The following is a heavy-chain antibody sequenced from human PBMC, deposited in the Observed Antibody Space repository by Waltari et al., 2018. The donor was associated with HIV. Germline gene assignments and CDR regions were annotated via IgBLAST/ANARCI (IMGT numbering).Heavy chain of an antibody. D-gene: IGHD3-9*01. CDR2: INTNSGGT. CDR3: ARLRLVSYYYYYGMDV. CDR1: GYTFTGYY. V-gene: IGHV1-2*02. J-gene: IGHJ6*02. Sequence: QVQLVQSGAEVKKPGASVKVSCKASGYTFTGYYMHWVRQAPGQGLEWKGWINTNSGGTNYAQKFQGRVTMTRDTSISTAYMELSRLRSDDTAVYYCARLRLVSYYYYYGMDVWGQGTTVTVSS.